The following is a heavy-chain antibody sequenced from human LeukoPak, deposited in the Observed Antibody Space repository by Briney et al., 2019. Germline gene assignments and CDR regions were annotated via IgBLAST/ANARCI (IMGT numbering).Heavy chain of an antibody. J-gene: IGHJ6*02. CDR1: GFTFSSYA. CDR2: IIGSGGST. CDR3: AKGAVAGNYYYAMVV. D-gene: IGHD6-19*01. Sequence: GGSLRLSCAASGFTFSSYAMSWVRQAPGKGLEWVSAIIGSGGSTYYADSVKGRFTISRDNSKNTLYLQMNSLRAEDTAVYYCAKGAVAGNYYYAMVVWGQGTTVTVSS. V-gene: IGHV3-23*01.